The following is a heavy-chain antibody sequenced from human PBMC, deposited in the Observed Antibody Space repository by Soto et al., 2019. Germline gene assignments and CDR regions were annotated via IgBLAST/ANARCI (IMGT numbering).Heavy chain of an antibody. CDR2: IYYSGSI. CDR1: GGSLTSGSYY. J-gene: IGHJ4*02. D-gene: IGHD6-19*01. V-gene: IGHV4-61*01. Sequence: SETLSLTCTVSGGSLTSGSYYWSWIRQHKGKGLEWIGNIYYSGSINYNPSLKSRVTITVDTSKNQFSLKLSSVTAADTAVYYCARADSYSSGSKYYFDYWGQGTLVTVSS. CDR3: ARADSYSSGSKYYFDY.